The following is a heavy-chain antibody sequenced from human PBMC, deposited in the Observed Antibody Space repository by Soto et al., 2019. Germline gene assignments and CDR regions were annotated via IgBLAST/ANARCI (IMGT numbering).Heavy chain of an antibody. Sequence: SETLSLTCAASGGSISSSNWWSWVRQPPGKGLEWIGEIYHSGSTNYNPSLKSRVTISVDKSKNQFSLKLSSVTAADTAVYYCARDRAAVAGSYYYYGMDVWGQGTTVTVSS. CDR2: IYHSGST. V-gene: IGHV4-4*02. D-gene: IGHD6-19*01. J-gene: IGHJ6*02. CDR1: GGSISSSNW. CDR3: ARDRAAVAGSYYYYGMDV.